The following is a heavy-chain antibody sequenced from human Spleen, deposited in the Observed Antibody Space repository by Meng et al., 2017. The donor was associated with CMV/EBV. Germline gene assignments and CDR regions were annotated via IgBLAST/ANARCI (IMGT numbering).Heavy chain of an antibody. CDR2: ISGSGGST. J-gene: IGHJ4*02. V-gene: IGHV3-23*01. CDR3: AKSGGLEWLFADY. CDR1: GFTFSSYA. D-gene: IGHD3-3*01. Sequence: ETLSLTCAASGFTFSSYAMSWVRQAPGKGLEWVSAISGSGGSTYYADSVKGRFTISRDNSKNTLYLQMNSLRAEDTAVYYCAKSGGLEWLFADYWGQGTLVTSPQ.